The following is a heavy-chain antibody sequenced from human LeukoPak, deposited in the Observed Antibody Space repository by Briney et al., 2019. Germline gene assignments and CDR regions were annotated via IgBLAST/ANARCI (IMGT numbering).Heavy chain of an antibody. Sequence: RGSLRLSCAASGFTFSSYGMHWVRQAPGKGLEWVAVIWYDGSNKYYADSVKGRFTISRDNSKNTLYLQMNSLRAEDTAVYYCAKDGDYYDSRGNQGFDYWGQGTLVTVSS. CDR3: AKDGDYYDSRGNQGFDY. D-gene: IGHD3-22*01. CDR2: IWYDGSNK. V-gene: IGHV3-33*06. CDR1: GFTFSSYG. J-gene: IGHJ4*02.